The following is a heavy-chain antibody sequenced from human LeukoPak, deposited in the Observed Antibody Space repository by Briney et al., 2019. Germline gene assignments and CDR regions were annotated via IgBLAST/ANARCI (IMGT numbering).Heavy chain of an antibody. D-gene: IGHD5-18*01. CDR3: ASTDTAMVIGY. CDR1: GGSISSYY. V-gene: IGHV4-59*01. Sequence: SETLSLICTVSGGSISSYYWSWIRQPPGKGLEWIGYIYYSGSTDYNPSLKSRVTISVDTSKNQFSLKVSSVTAADTAVYYCASTDTAMVIGYWGQGTLVTVSS. J-gene: IGHJ4*02. CDR2: IYYSGST.